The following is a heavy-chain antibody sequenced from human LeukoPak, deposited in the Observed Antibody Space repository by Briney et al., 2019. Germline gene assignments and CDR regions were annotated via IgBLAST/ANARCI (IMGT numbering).Heavy chain of an antibody. CDR3: ARVLSYSSGWYDH. CDR2: IYSGGST. D-gene: IGHD6-19*01. CDR1: GFTVSSNY. J-gene: IGHJ5*02. Sequence: GGSLRLSCAASGFTVSSNYMSWVRQAPGKGLEWVSVIYSGGSTYYADSVKGRFTISRDNSKNTLYLQMNSLRAEDTAVYYCARVLSYSSGWYDHWGQGTLVTVSS. V-gene: IGHV3-66*01.